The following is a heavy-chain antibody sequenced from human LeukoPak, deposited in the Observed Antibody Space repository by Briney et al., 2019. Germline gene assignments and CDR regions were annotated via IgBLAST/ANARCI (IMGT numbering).Heavy chain of an antibody. J-gene: IGHJ4*02. Sequence: GASVNVSCKASGYTFTSYYMHWVRQAPGQGLEWMGIINPSGGSTNYAQKCQGRVTMTRDTSTSTVYMELSSLRSEDTAVYYCARVPAYCSGGSCYLGDWGQGTLVTVSS. V-gene: IGHV1-46*01. CDR3: ARVPAYCSGGSCYLGD. D-gene: IGHD2-15*01. CDR2: INPSGGST. CDR1: GYTFTSYY.